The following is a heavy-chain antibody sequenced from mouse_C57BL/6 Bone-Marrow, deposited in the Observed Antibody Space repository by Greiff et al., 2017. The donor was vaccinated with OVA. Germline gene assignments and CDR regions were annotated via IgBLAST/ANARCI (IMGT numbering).Heavy chain of an antibody. J-gene: IGHJ3*01. CDR2: INPNYGTT. V-gene: IGHV1-39*01. Sequence: VQLKESGPELVKPGASVKISCKASGHSFTDYNMNWVKQSNGKSLEWIGVINPNYGTTSYNQKFKGKATLTVDQSSSTAYMQLNSLTSEDSAVYYCARSLRCPRGAWFAYWGQGTLVTVSA. CDR3: ARSLRCPRGAWFAY. D-gene: IGHD1-1*01. CDR1: GHSFTDYN.